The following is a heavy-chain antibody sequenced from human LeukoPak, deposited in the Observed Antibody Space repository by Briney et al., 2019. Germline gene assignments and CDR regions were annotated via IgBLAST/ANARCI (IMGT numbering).Heavy chain of an antibody. Sequence: ASVQVTCKASGYMFTGYYMNWVRHALGQGLEWMGWINPNRGGTNTAQTFQGRGTITRDTAIITAYTELSSLRSDDTAVYYCARGYCSGVCFALFDYGGQGTLVTVSS. CDR1: GYMFTGYY. CDR2: INPNRGGT. J-gene: IGHJ4*02. V-gene: IGHV1-2*02. CDR3: ARGYCSGVCFALFDY. D-gene: IGHD2-21*02.